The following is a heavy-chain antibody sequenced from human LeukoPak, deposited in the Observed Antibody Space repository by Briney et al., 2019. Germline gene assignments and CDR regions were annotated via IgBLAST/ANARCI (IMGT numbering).Heavy chain of an antibody. CDR2: ISSSGSTI. Sequence: GGSLRLSCAASGFTFSRYWMNWVRQAPGKGLEWVSYISSSGSTIYYADSVKGRFTISRDNARNSLYLQMNGLRAEDTAIYYCAGWASTGVDYWGQGTLVTVSS. J-gene: IGHJ4*02. D-gene: IGHD1-1*01. CDR1: GFTFSRYW. V-gene: IGHV3-48*04. CDR3: AGWASTGVDY.